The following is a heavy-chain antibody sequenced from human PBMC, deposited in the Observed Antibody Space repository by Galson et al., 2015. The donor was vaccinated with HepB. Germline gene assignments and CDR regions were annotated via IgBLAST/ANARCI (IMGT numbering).Heavy chain of an antibody. J-gene: IGHJ3*02. V-gene: IGHV3-33*06. D-gene: IGHD3-16*01. Sequence: SLRLSCAASGFSFSTYGMHWVRQAPGKGLEWVAVIWYDGNNKDYADSVKGRFTISRDNSKNTLYLQMNSLRAEDTALYYCAKVFIASELDYDDGSDIWGQGTMVTVSS. CDR1: GFSFSTYG. CDR2: IWYDGNNK. CDR3: AKVFIASELDYDDGSDI.